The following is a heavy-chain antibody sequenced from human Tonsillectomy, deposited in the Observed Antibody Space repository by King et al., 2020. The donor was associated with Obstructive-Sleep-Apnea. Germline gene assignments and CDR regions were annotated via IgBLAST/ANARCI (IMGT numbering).Heavy chain of an antibody. CDR1: GYSFTSYW. CDR3: ARQQSGHCSSTSCANWFDP. D-gene: IGHD2-2*01. CDR2: IYPGDSDT. Sequence: VQLVESGAEVKKPGESLKISCKGSGYSFTSYWIGWVRQMPGKGLEWMGIIYPGDSDTRYSPSFQGQVTISADKSISTAYLQWSSLKASDTAMYYCARQQSGHCSSTSCANWFDPWGQGTLVTVSS. V-gene: IGHV5-51*01. J-gene: IGHJ5*02.